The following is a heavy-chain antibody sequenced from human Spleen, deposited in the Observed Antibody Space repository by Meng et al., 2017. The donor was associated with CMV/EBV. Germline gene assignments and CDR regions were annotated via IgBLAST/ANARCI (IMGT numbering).Heavy chain of an antibody. CDR1: GGSISSSSYY. V-gene: IGHV4-39*07. D-gene: IGHD3-16*01. Sequence: GSLRLSCTVSGGSISSSSYYWGWIRQPPGKGLEWIGSIYYSGSTYYNPSLKSRVTISVDTSKNQFSLKLSSVTAADTAVYYCARRPWGGLDYWGQGALVTVSS. J-gene: IGHJ4*02. CDR2: IYYSGST. CDR3: ARRPWGGLDY.